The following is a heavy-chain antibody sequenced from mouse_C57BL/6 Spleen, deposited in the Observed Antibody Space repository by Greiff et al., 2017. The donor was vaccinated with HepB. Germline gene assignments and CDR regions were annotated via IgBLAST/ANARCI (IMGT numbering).Heavy chain of an antibody. J-gene: IGHJ3*01. Sequence: QVQLQQPGAELVKPGASVKVSCKASGYTFTSYWMHWVKQRPGQGLEWIGGIHPSDSDTNYNQKFKGKATLTVDKSSSTAYMQLSSLTSEDSAVYYCAIHPFYYDYDGAYWGQGTLVTVSA. CDR2: IHPSDSDT. D-gene: IGHD2-4*01. V-gene: IGHV1-74*01. CDR3: AIHPFYYDYDGAY. CDR1: GYTFTSYW.